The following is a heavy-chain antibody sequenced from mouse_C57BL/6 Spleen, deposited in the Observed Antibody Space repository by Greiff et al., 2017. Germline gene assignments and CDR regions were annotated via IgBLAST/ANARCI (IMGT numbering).Heavy chain of an antibody. CDR3: ARYVYYDYDGAMDY. Sequence: QVQLQQPGAELVKPGASVKLSCKASGYTFTSYWMHWVKQRPGQGLEWIGMIHPNSGSTNYNEKFKSKATLTVDKSSSTAYMQLSSLTSEYSAVYYCARYVYYDYDGAMDYWGQGTSVTVSS. J-gene: IGHJ4*01. CDR2: IHPNSGST. D-gene: IGHD2-4*01. CDR1: GYTFTSYW. V-gene: IGHV1-64*01.